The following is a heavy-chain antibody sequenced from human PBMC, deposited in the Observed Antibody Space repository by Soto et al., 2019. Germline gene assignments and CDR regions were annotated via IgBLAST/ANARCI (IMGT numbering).Heavy chain of an antibody. V-gene: IGHV4-31*03. CDR3: ARAGYCSGGSCYTYLGVHFDL. J-gene: IGHJ2*01. CDR1: GGSISSGGYY. D-gene: IGHD2-15*01. Sequence: QVQLQESGPGLVKPSQTLSLTCTVSGGSISSGGYYWSWIRQHPGKGLEWIGYIYYSGSTYYNPSLKSRVTISVDPSKNQFSLKLSSVTAADTAVYYCARAGYCSGGSCYTYLGVHFDLWGRGTLVTVSS. CDR2: IYYSGST.